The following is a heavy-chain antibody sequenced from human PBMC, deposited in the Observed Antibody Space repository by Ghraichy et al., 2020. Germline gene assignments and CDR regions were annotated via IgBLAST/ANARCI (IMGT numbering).Heavy chain of an antibody. J-gene: IGHJ4*02. CDR2: INHSGST. D-gene: IGHD2-8*01. CDR3: ARPNIQGFDY. CDR1: GGSFSGYF. Sequence: SETLSLTCAVYGGSFSGYFWSWIRQPPGKGLEWIGEINHSGSTNYNPSLKSRVTISVDTSKNQFSLKLSSVTAADTAVYYCARPNIQGFDYWGQGTLVTVSS. V-gene: IGHV4-34*01.